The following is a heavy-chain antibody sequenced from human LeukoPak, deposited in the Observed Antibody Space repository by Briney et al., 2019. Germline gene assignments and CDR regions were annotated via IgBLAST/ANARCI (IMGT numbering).Heavy chain of an antibody. D-gene: IGHD2-15*01. V-gene: IGHV1-46*01. CDR1: GYTFTSYY. CDR2: INPSGGST. J-gene: IGHJ6*02. Sequence: ASVKVPCKASGYTFTSYYMHWVRQAPGQGLEWMGIINPSGGSTSYAQKFQGRVTMTRDTSTSTVYMELSSLRSEDTAVYYCARGGYSWHYYYGMDVWGQGTTVTVSS. CDR3: ARGGYSWHYYYGMDV.